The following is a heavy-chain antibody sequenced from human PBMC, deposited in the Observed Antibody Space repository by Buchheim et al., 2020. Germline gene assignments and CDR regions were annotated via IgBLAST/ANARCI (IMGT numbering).Heavy chain of an antibody. CDR2: ISGTGGTT. Sequence: EVQLLESGGGLVQPGGSLRLSCAASGFTFPSYAMSWVRRAPGKGLEWVSGISGTGGTTYYADSVKGRFTISRGNSQNTLYLQMNSLRAEDSAVYYCAKGFPSGWDYYYYMDVWGKGTT. D-gene: IGHD6-19*01. CDR3: AKGFPSGWDYYYYMDV. J-gene: IGHJ6*03. V-gene: IGHV3-23*01. CDR1: GFTFPSYA.